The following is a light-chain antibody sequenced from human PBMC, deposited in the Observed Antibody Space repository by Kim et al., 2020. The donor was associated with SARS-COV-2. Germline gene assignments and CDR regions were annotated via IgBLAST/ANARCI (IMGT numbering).Light chain of an antibody. V-gene: IGKV1-5*02. CDR1: QNIHHW. CDR3: QQYKSLPYT. Sequence: RVTIMCRAIQNIHHWLASDQQKPGIAPNLPFHEATRLERGVPSKFSGIGSGQEFNLTISSLQPDDFATNYCQQYKSLPYTFGQGTKLEIK. CDR2: EAT. J-gene: IGKJ2*01.